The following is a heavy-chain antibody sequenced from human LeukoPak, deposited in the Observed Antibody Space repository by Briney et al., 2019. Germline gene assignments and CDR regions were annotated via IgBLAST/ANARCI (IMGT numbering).Heavy chain of an antibody. J-gene: IGHJ5*02. CDR1: GFSLSTSGMR. Sequence: SGPALVKPTQTLTLTCTFSGFSLSTSGMRVSWIRQPPGKALEWLARIDWDDDKFYSTSLKTRLTISKDTSKNQVVLTMTNMDLVDTATYYCARSILGWFDPWGQGTLVTVSS. CDR2: IDWDDDK. V-gene: IGHV2-70*04. CDR3: ARSILGWFDP.